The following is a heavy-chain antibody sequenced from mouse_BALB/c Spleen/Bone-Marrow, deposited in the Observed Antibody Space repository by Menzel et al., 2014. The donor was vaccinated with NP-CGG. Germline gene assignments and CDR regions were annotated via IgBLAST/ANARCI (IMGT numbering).Heavy chain of an antibody. V-gene: IGHV4-1*02. J-gene: IGHJ1*01. CDR3: ARLNYYGSLFV. D-gene: IGHD1-1*01. Sequence: EVQLQQSGGGLVQPGGSLKLSCAASGFDFSRYWMSWVRQAPGKGLEWIGEIDPDSSTINYTPSLKDKFIISRDNAKNTLYLQMSKVRSEDTALYYCARLNYYGSLFVWGAGTTVTVPS. CDR1: GFDFSRYW. CDR2: IDPDSSTI.